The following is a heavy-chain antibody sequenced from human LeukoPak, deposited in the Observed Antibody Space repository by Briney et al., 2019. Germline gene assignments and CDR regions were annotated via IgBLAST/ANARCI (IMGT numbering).Heavy chain of an antibody. Sequence: GRSLRLSCAASGFTFSSYGMHWVRQDPAKGLEGVAIISYHGSNKYYADSVKGRFTISRDNSKNTLYLQMNSLRAEDTAVYYCAKDPGGLMVSYFFDYWGQGTLVSVST. V-gene: IGHV3-30*18. CDR3: AKDPGGLMVSYFFDY. CDR2: ISYHGSNK. J-gene: IGHJ4*02. D-gene: IGHD4/OR15-4a*01. CDR1: GFTFSSYG.